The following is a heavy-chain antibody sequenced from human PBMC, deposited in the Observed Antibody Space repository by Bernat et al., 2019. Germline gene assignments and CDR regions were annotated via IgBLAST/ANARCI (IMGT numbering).Heavy chain of an antibody. CDR1: GPTFSGFA. CDR3: TCPRGASGVCDY. D-gene: IGHD4-17*01. V-gene: IGHV3-73*02. CDR2: IRGKANNYAT. J-gene: IGHJ4*02. Sequence: EVRLVESGGVLVQPGGSLRLSCAASGPTFSGFAMHWVRQASGKGLEWVGRIRGKANNYATAYTASVEVRFTIARDDSRITAYLQMNSLKVGDAAVYFCTCPRGASGVCDYWGPGTPVTVSS.